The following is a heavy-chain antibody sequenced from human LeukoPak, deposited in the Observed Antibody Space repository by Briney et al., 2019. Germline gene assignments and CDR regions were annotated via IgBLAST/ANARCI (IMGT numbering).Heavy chain of an antibody. J-gene: IGHJ4*02. CDR3: AKDRESSSWYGDYFDY. V-gene: IGHV3-30*02. CDR2: IRYDGSNK. CDR1: EFTFSSYG. Sequence: GGSLRLSCAASEFTFSSYGMHWVRQAPGKGLEWVAFIRYDGSNKYYADSVKGRFTISRDNSKNTLYLQMNSLRAEDTAVYYCAKDRESSSWYGDYFDYWGQGTLVTVSS. D-gene: IGHD6-13*01.